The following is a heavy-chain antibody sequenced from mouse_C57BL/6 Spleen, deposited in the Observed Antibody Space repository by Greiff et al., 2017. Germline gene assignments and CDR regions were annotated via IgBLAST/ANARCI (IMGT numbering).Heavy chain of an antibody. V-gene: IGHV1-15*01. D-gene: IGHD1-1*01. CDR1: GYTFTDYE. CDR3: TSWIGYYGSSLYAMDY. Sequence: QVQLKESGAELVRPGASVTLSCKASGYTFTDYEMHWVKQTPVHGLEWIGAIDPETGGTAYNQTFKGKAILTADKSSTTAYMELRSLTSEDSAVCYCTSWIGYYGSSLYAMDYWGQGTSVTVSS. CDR2: IDPETGGT. J-gene: IGHJ4*01.